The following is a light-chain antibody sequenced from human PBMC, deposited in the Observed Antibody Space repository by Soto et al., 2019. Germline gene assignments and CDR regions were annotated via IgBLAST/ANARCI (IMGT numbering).Light chain of an antibody. Sequence: DLPMTQSPSSLSASLVDRVTITCWANQSISKSLNWYQQKPGKVPKLLIYAASSLRSGVPSRISGSGSGTDFTLTISSLQPEDFATYYCHQSYSTPQTFGQGTKVEIK. CDR2: AAS. CDR3: HQSYSTPQT. J-gene: IGKJ1*01. V-gene: IGKV1-39*01. CDR1: QSISKS.